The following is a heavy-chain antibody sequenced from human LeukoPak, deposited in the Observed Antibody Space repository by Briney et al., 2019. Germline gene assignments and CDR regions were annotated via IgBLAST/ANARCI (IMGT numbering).Heavy chain of an antibody. Sequence: GGSLRLSCAASGFTFSRYYMHWVRQAPGKGLVWVSRIDSDGSSTTYADSVKGRFTISRDNAKNTLYLLMNSLKVEDTAVYYCTRVFVGDEYSSSGYWGQGTLVTVSS. CDR1: GFTFSRYY. D-gene: IGHD6-13*01. J-gene: IGHJ4*02. CDR3: TRVFVGDEYSSSGY. CDR2: IDSDGSST. V-gene: IGHV3-74*01.